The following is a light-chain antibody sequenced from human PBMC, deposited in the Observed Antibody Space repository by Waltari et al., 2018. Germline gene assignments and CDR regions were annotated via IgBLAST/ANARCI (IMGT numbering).Light chain of an antibody. CDR1: QSMSSW. CDR2: KAS. J-gene: IGKJ2*01. Sequence: DIQMTQSPSTLSASVGDRVTIPCRASQSMSSWLAWYQQKPGKAPKLLIYKASSLESGVPSRFSGSGSGTEFTLTISSLQPDDFATYYCQQYSTYPYTFGQGTKLEIK. CDR3: QQYSTYPYT. V-gene: IGKV1-5*03.